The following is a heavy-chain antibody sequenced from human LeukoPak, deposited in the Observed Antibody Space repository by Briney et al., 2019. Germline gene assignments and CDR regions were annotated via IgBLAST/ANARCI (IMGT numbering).Heavy chain of an antibody. V-gene: IGHV1-69*02. CDR3: ARSGYCSSTSCYPKNWFDP. CDR2: IIPILGIA. CDR1: GGTFSSYT. D-gene: IGHD2-2*01. J-gene: IGHJ5*02. Sequence: ASVKVSCKASGGTFSSYTISWVRQAPGQGLEWMGRIIPILGIANYAQKFQGRVTITADESTSTAYMELSSLRSEDTAVYYCARSGYCSSTSCYPKNWFDPWGQGTLVTVSS.